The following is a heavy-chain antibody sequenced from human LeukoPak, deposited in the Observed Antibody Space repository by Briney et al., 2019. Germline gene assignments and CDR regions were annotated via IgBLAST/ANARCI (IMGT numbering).Heavy chain of an antibody. D-gene: IGHD6-19*01. CDR1: GFTFSRYD. CDR2: IGTVGDT. CDR3: ARSSVAALRGAFDI. J-gene: IGHJ3*02. V-gene: IGHV3-13*01. Sequence: GGSLRLSCAASGFTFSRYDMHWVRQATGKGLEWVSAIGTVGDTYYPGSVKGRFTISREDAKNSLYLQMNSLRAEDTALYHCARSSVAALRGAFDIWGQGTMVTVSS.